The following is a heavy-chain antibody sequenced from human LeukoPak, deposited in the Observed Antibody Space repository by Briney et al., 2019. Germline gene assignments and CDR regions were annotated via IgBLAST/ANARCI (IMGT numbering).Heavy chain of an antibody. CDR1: GGSFSGYY. J-gene: IGHJ4*02. V-gene: IGHV4-34*01. CDR2: INHSGST. D-gene: IGHD5-18*01. Sequence: SETLSVTCAVYGGSFSGYYWSWIRQPPGKGLEWIGEINHSGSTNYNPSLKSRVTISVDRSKNQFSLKLSSVTAADTAVYYCARRTHTAMVTIFDYWGQGTLVTVSS. CDR3: ARRTHTAMVTIFDY.